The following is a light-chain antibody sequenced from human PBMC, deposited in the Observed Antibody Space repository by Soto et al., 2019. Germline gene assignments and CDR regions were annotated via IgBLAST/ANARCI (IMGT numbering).Light chain of an antibody. CDR2: GAF. CDR3: LQHNKRTPIT. CDR1: QSVKIN. J-gene: IGKJ5*01. V-gene: IGKV3-15*01. Sequence: EIVMTQSPAILSVSPGEIATLSCRTSQSVKINLVWYQKQPCQAPRLLVYGAFNTAIGITARFSVSVSGTEFTLTISNPAPQVFAVYHCLQHNKRTPITLSHGTRVKIK.